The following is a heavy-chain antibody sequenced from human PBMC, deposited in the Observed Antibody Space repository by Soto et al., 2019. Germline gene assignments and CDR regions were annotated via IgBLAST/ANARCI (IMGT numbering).Heavy chain of an antibody. CDR1: GGSFSGYY. D-gene: IGHD3-3*01. J-gene: IGHJ6*02. Sequence: SETLSLTCAVYGGSFSGYYWSWIRQPPGKGLEWIGEINHSGSTNYNPSLKSRVTISVDTSKNQFSLKLSSVTAADTAVYYCARGRNYDFWSGYYGYYYYYGMDVWRQGTTVTVSS. V-gene: IGHV4-34*01. CDR2: INHSGST. CDR3: ARGRNYDFWSGYYGYYYYYGMDV.